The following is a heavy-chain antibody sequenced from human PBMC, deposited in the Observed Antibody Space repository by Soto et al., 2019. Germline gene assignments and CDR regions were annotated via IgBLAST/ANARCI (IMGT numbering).Heavy chain of an antibody. J-gene: IGHJ6*02. D-gene: IGHD5-12*01. CDR3: ARDYYRFNSGYGFSMDV. Sequence: HPGGSLRLSCAASGFTLSNYVMNWVRQAQGKGLEWVAVISYDGSNKYYADSVKGRFTISRDNSKNTLYLQMNSLRAEDTAVYYCARDYYRFNSGYGFSMDVWGQGTTVTVSS. CDR2: ISYDGSNK. V-gene: IGHV3-30-3*01. CDR1: GFTLSNYV.